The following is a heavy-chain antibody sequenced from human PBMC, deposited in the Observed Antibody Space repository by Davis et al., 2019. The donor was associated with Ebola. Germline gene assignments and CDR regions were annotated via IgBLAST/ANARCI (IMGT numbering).Heavy chain of an antibody. CDR2: ISAYNGNT. J-gene: IGHJ6*02. V-gene: IGHV1-18*01. D-gene: IGHD3-10*01. CDR3: AGGTMVRGVYYYGMDV. Sequence: ASVKVSCKASGYTFTSNGISWVRQAPGQGLEWMGWISAYNGNTNYAQKLQGRVTMTTDTSTSTAYMELRSLRSDDTAVYYCAGGTMVRGVYYYGMDVWGQGTTVTVSS. CDR1: GYTFTSNG.